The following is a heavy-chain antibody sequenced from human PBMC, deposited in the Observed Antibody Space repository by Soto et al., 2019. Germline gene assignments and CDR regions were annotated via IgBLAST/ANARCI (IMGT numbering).Heavy chain of an antibody. CDR3: AKRGSSSWYDAFYI. Sequence: EVQLLESGGGLVQPGGSLRLSCAASGFTFSSYAMSWVRQTPGKGLEWVSAISTSGGSTYYADSVKGRFTISRDNSKNTLYLQMNSLRDEDTALYYCAKRGSSSWYDAFYIWGQGTVVTVSS. D-gene: IGHD6-13*01. CDR1: GFTFSSYA. V-gene: IGHV3-23*01. J-gene: IGHJ3*02. CDR2: ISTSGGST.